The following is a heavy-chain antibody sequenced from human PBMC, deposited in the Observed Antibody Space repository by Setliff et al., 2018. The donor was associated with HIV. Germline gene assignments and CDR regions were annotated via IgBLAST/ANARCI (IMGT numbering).Heavy chain of an antibody. CDR1: GYIFNAYA. CDR2: ISPYNGDI. J-gene: IGHJ4*02. Sequence: ASVKVSCKTSGYIFNAYAITWVRQAPGQGLEWMGWISPYNGDIKYAQKVQGRVTVTIDTSATTAYMELSRLRSDDTAVYYCARGGTYYYNSGPSTFDYWGQGTLVTVSS. V-gene: IGHV1-18*01. D-gene: IGHD3-10*01. CDR3: ARGGTYYYNSGPSTFDY.